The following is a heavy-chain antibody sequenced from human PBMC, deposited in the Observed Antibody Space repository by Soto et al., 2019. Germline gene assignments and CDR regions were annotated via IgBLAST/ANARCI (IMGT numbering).Heavy chain of an antibody. CDR3: GRLITIFGVVLFDY. Sequence: SETLSLTCTVSGGSISSGVYYWSWIRQHPGKGLEWIGYIYYSGSTYYNPSLKSRVTISVDTSKNQFSLKLSSVTAADTAVYYCGRLITIFGVVLFDYWGQGTLVTVSS. CDR2: IYYSGST. V-gene: IGHV4-31*03. D-gene: IGHD3-3*01. CDR1: GGSISSGVYY. J-gene: IGHJ4*02.